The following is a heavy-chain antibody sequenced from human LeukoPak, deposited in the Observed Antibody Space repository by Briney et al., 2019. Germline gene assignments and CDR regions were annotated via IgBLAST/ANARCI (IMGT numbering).Heavy chain of an antibody. CDR3: ARASFWESPINWLDP. CDR1: GYTFTSYG. V-gene: IGHV1-2*07. CDR2: INPKNGGA. J-gene: IGHJ5*02. Sequence: ASVKVSCKASGYTFTSYGISWVRQAPGQGLEWMGWINPKNGGANYAPSFQGRVTMTRDRSISTVYMELTRLTSDDTAVFYCARASFWESPINWLDPWGQGTLVTVSS. D-gene: IGHD3-16*01.